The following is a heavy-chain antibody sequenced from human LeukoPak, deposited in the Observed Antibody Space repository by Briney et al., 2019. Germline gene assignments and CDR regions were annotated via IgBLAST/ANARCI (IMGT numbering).Heavy chain of an antibody. CDR2: INPKSGDT. J-gene: IGHJ5*02. V-gene: IGHV1-2*06. Sequence: GASVKVSCKASGYTFTAYYTHWVRQAPGQGLEWMGRINPKSGDTNYAQKFQDRVTMTRDTSMSTAYMEISRLRYDDTAVYYCGRGIQSFDPWGQGTLVTVSS. CDR1: GYTFTAYY. CDR3: GRGIQSFDP.